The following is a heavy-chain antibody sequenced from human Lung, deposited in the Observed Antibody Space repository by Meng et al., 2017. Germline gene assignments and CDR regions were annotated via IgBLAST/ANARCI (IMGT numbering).Heavy chain of an antibody. CDR1: GGSFSDYY. CDR2: INHSGST. D-gene: IGHD4-11*01. Sequence: QVRLQRWGAGLLKPSGTLSLTCVVSGGSFSDYYWSWIRQPPGKGLEWIGEINHSGSTNYNPSLESRATISVDTSQNNLSLKLSSVTAADSAVYYCARGPTTMAHDFDYWGQGTLVTVSS. V-gene: IGHV4-34*01. J-gene: IGHJ4*02. CDR3: ARGPTTMAHDFDY.